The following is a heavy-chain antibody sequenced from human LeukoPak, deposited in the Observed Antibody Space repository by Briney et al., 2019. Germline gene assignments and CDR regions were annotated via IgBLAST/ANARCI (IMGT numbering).Heavy chain of an antibody. D-gene: IGHD2-21*01. Sequence: GGSLRLSCAASGFTFSTYVMSWGRQAPGKGLEWVSAIDSNGGTTKYADSVKGRFTISRDNSKNTLYLQMNRLRVEDTAVYYCGRDWAFDIWGQGTTVTVSS. CDR2: IDSNGGTT. CDR3: GRDWAFDI. CDR1: GFTFSTYV. J-gene: IGHJ3*02. V-gene: IGHV3-23*01.